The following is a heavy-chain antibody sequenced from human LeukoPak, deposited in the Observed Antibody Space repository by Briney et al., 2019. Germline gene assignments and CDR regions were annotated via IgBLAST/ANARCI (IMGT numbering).Heavy chain of an antibody. CDR3: ARDVDDTSGHVYYLPEY. D-gene: IGHD5/OR15-5a*01. Sequence: GGSLTLSCVVSGFTFSKNGMHWVRQAPAKGLEWVAFIRLDGTKKVYTHSVRCRFAISRDDSKNTLYLQMGNLTTEDSALYYFARDVDDTSGHVYYLPEYWGQGILVTVSS. CDR1: GFTFSKNG. V-gene: IGHV3-30*02. CDR2: IRLDGTKK. J-gene: IGHJ4*02.